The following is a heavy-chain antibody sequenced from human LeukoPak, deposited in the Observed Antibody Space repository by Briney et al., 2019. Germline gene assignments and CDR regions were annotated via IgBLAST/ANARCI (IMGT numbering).Heavy chain of an antibody. D-gene: IGHD4-23*01. CDR3: ARGLGGGNSRGRRHYYYYMDV. V-gene: IGHV1-69*05. CDR2: IIPIFGTA. CDR1: GGTFSSYA. Sequence: GASVKVSCKASGGTFSSYAISWVRQAPGQGLEWMGGIIPIFGTANYAQKFQGRVTMTRNTSISTAYMELSSLRSEDTAVYYCARGLGGGNSRGRRHYYYYMDVWGKGTTVTISS. J-gene: IGHJ6*03.